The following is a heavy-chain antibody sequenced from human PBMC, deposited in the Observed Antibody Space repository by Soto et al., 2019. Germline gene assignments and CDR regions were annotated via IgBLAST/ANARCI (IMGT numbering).Heavy chain of an antibody. J-gene: IGHJ4*02. Sequence: QVQLVQSGAEVQKPGASVKVSCKTSGYTFTNYGITWVRQAPGQGLQWMGWISAYNGNTDYGQKFQGRVTLTKDTSTSTAYMELRSLRFDDTALYYCARGALGTDWYSFDHWGQGTLVTVSS. CDR1: GYTFTNYG. CDR3: ARGALGTDWYSFDH. CDR2: ISAYNGNT. D-gene: IGHD2-21*01. V-gene: IGHV1-18*01.